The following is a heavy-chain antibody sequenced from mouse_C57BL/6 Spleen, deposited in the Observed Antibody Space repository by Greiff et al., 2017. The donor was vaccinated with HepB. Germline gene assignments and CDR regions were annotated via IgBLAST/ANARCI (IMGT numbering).Heavy chain of an antibody. V-gene: IGHV14-2*01. Sequence: EVQLQQSGAELVKPGASVKLSCTASGFNIKDYYMHWVKQRTEQGLEWIGRIDPEDGDTKYAPKFQGKATITADTSSNTAYLQLSSLTSEDTAVYYCARLWDYGNYEGYFDVWGTGTTVTVSS. D-gene: IGHD2-1*01. CDR3: ARLWDYGNYEGYFDV. CDR2: IDPEDGDT. CDR1: GFNIKDYY. J-gene: IGHJ1*03.